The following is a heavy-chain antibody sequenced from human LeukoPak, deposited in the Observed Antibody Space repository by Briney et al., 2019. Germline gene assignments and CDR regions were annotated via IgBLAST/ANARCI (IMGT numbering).Heavy chain of an antibody. J-gene: IGHJ4*02. CDR2: IYYSGST. D-gene: IGHD5-24*01. V-gene: IGHV4-59*08. Sequence: SETLSLTCTASGGSISSHYWSWIRQPPGKGLEWIGYIYYSGSTNYNPSLKSRVTISVDTSKNQFSLKLSSVTAADTAVYYCARQGLQHDYWGQGTLVTVSS. CDR1: GGSISSHY. CDR3: ARQGLQHDY.